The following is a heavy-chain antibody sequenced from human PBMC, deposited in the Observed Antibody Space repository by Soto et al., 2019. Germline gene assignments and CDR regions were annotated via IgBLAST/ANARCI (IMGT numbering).Heavy chain of an antibody. CDR1: GFTFSSSQ. CDR3: ARGYTGGWSRGDYFDY. V-gene: IGHV3-48*03. CDR2: IGSGGTTI. Sequence: GGSLRLSCAASGFTFSSSQMKWVRQAPGKGLEWVSYIGSGGTTIYYAASLKGRFTISRDNAKNSLYLQMNSLRAEDTAVYYCARGYTGGWSRGDYFDYWGQGTLVTVSS. D-gene: IGHD6-19*01. J-gene: IGHJ4*02.